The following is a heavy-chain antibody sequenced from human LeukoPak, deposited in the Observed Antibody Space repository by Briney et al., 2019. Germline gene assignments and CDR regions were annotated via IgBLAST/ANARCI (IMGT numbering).Heavy chain of an antibody. Sequence: PGGSLRLSCVASAFSFGTYAMSWVSQAQGKGMQWVSQISGTGGATWYAGFARDRFTISRDNSKKTLYLQMSGLRVEDTAMYYCVKDPRDTYGTNWFVSWGQGTLLIVSS. J-gene: IGHJ5*01. D-gene: IGHD2-21*01. CDR3: VKDPRDTYGTNWFVS. V-gene: IGHV3-23*01. CDR1: AFSFGTYA. CDR2: ISGTGGAT.